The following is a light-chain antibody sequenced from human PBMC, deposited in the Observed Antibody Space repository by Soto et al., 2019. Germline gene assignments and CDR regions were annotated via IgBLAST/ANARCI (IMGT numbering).Light chain of an antibody. Sequence: QSALTQPASVSGSPGQSITISCTGTSTDVGGYNYVSWFQHLPGKAPRLIIYDVSYRPSGASHRFSGSRSGNTASLTISGLQAEDEADYYCSSYSMGGTDVFGGGTKRTVL. J-gene: IGLJ2*01. V-gene: IGLV2-14*03. CDR2: DVS. CDR3: SSYSMGGTDV. CDR1: STDVGGYNY.